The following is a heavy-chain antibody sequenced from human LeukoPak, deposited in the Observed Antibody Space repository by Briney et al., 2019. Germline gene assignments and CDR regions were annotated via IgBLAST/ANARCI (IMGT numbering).Heavy chain of an antibody. J-gene: IGHJ4*02. CDR2: INPNSGGT. CDR3: ARDPDSSGYIGFDY. V-gene: IGHV1-2*02. Sequence: GASVKVSCKASGYTFTGYYMHWVRQAPGQGLEWMGWINPNSGGTNYAQKLQGRVTMTTDTSTSTAYMELRSLRSDDTAVYYCARDPDSSGYIGFDYWGQGTLVTVSS. CDR1: GYTFTGYY. D-gene: IGHD3-22*01.